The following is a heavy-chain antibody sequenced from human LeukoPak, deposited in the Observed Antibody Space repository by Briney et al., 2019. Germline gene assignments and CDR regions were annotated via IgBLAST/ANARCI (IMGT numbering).Heavy chain of an antibody. Sequence: GGSLRLSCAASGFSFSNYGMSWFRQAPGKGLEWVSTINIRADETHYADSVMGRFTISRDNSKNTLYLQMNSLRAEDTAVYYCAKGAFGLPFDYWGQGTLVTVSS. D-gene: IGHD3-16*01. CDR1: GFSFSNYG. J-gene: IGHJ4*02. CDR2: INIRADET. CDR3: AKGAFGLPFDY. V-gene: IGHV3-23*01.